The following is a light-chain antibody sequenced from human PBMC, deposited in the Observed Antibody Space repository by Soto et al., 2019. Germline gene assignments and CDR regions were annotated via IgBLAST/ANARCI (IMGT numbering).Light chain of an antibody. CDR1: QSVSSD. Sequence: VMTQSPATLSVSPGERATLSCRASQSVSSDLAWYQQRPGQAPRVLIYGASTRATGFPARFSGSGSGTEFTLTISSLQSEDFAIYYCQQYNNWPRTFGQGTKVDIK. CDR3: QQYNNWPRT. CDR2: GAS. V-gene: IGKV3-15*01. J-gene: IGKJ1*01.